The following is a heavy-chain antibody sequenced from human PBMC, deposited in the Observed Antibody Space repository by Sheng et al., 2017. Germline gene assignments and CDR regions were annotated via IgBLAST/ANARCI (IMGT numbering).Heavy chain of an antibody. V-gene: IGHV4-31*11. CDR3: ARAGMGATEAYYYGMDV. Sequence: QVQLQESGPGLVKPSQTLSLTCAVSGGSISSGGYYWSWIRQHPGKGLEWIGYIYYSGSTYYNPSLKSRVTISVDTSKNQFSLKLSSVTAADTAVYYCARAGMGATEAYYYGMDVWGQGTTVTVSS. J-gene: IGHJ6*02. CDR1: GGSISSGGYY. CDR2: IYYSGST. D-gene: IGHD1-26*01.